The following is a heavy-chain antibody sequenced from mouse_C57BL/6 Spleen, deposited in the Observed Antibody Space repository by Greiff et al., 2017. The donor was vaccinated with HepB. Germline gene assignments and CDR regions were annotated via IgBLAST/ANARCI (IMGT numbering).Heavy chain of an antibody. CDR3: ARENYDYDDRNDYAMDY. Sequence: QVQLQQPGAELVKPGASVKLSCTASGYTFTSYWMHWVKQRPGQGLEWIGMIHPNSGSTNYNEKFKSKATLTADKSSSTAYMQLSSLTSEDPAVYYCARENYDYDDRNDYAMDYWGQGTSVTVSS. J-gene: IGHJ4*01. CDR1: GYTFTSYW. V-gene: IGHV1-64*01. D-gene: IGHD2-4*01. CDR2: IHPNSGST.